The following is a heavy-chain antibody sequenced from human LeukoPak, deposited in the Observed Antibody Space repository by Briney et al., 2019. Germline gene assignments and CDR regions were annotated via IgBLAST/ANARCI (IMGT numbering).Heavy chain of an antibody. Sequence: PSETLSLTCTVSGGSISSGGYYWSWIRQHPGKGLEWIGYIYYSGSTYYNPSLKSRVTISVDTSKNQFSLKLSPVTAADTAVYYCARDRTPGDAFDIWGQGTMVTVSS. CDR3: ARDRTPGDAFDI. V-gene: IGHV4-31*03. J-gene: IGHJ3*02. CDR1: GGSISSGGYY. D-gene: IGHD1-14*01. CDR2: IYYSGST.